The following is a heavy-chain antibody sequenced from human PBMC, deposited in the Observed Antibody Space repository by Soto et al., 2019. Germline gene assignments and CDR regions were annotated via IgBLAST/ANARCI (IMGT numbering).Heavy chain of an antibody. CDR1: GGTFSSYA. CDR3: ARVTYGSVREGVFYGMDV. CDR2: IIPIFGTA. D-gene: IGHD3-10*01. J-gene: IGHJ6*02. Sequence: QVQLVQSGAEVKKPGSSVKVSCKASGGTFSSYAISWVRQAPGQGLEWMGGIIPIFGTANSARKFQGRVTITADDSTSTSYMELSSLRSEDTSVYYCARVTYGSVREGVFYGMDVWGQGTTVTVSS. V-gene: IGHV1-69*01.